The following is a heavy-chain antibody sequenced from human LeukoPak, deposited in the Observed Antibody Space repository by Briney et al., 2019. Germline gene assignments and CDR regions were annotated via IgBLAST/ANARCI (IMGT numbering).Heavy chain of an antibody. CDR2: IYYSGST. Sequence: GSLRLSCAASGFTFSSYAMSWVRQPPGKGLEWIGSIYYSGSTYYNPSLKSRVTISVDTSKNQFSLKLSSVTAADTAVYYCARVSSSWYQDWYFDLWGRGTLVTVSS. D-gene: IGHD6-13*01. V-gene: IGHV4-39*07. J-gene: IGHJ2*01. CDR1: GFTFSSYA. CDR3: ARVSSSWYQDWYFDL.